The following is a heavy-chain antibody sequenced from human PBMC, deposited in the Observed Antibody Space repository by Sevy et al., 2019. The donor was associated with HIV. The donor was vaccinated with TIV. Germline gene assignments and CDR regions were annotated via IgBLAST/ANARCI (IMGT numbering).Heavy chain of an antibody. CDR3: ARGACSGGSCYSMDPTPFDY. CDR2: INHSGST. CDR1: GGSFSGYY. V-gene: IGHV4-34*01. J-gene: IGHJ4*02. D-gene: IGHD2-15*01. Sequence: SETLSLTCAVYGGSFSGYYWSWIRQPPGKGLEWIGEINHSGSTNYNPSLKSRFTISVDTSKNQFSLELSSVTAAGTAVYYCARGACSGGSCYSMDPTPFDYWGQGTLVTVSS.